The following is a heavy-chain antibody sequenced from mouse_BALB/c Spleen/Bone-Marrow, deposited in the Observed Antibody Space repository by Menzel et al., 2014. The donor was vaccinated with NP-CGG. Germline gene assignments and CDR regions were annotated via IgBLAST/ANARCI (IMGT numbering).Heavy chain of an antibody. CDR3: ATDRCDEDYAMDY. V-gene: IGHV1-26*01. D-gene: IGHD2-14*01. CDR1: GYSFTDYY. J-gene: IGHJ4*01. CDR2: INPYNGAT. Sequence: EVQLQQSGPELVKPGASVKISCKASGYSFTDYYMHWVKQSHVKSLEWIGRINPYNGATSYNQNFKDKASLTVDKSSTTAYMELHSLTSEDSAVYYCATDRCDEDYAMDYWGQGTSVTVSS.